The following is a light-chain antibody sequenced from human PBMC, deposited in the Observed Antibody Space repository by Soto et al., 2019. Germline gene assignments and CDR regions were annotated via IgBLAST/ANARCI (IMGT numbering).Light chain of an antibody. J-gene: IGKJ4*01. Sequence: DIQMTHSPSSLSASVGDRVTITCRASQSISSYLNWYQQKPGKAPKLLIYAASSLQSGVPSRFSGSGSGTDFTLTIISLQPEDLATYYCQQSYSTPLTFGGGTKVDIK. CDR1: QSISSY. CDR3: QQSYSTPLT. V-gene: IGKV1-39*01. CDR2: AAS.